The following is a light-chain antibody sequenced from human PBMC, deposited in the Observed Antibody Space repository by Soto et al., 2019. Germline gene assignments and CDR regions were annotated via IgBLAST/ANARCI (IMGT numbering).Light chain of an antibody. CDR1: QSVSSTY. J-gene: IGKJ1*01. Sequence: EIVLTQSPGTLSLSPGARVPLSWRARQSVSSTYLTWYHQKPGQAPRLLIYDGSRRATGIPDRFSGSGSGTDFSLTISRLEPEDFAVYYCQHYDSSRWTFGLGTKVDIK. CDR3: QHYDSSRWT. CDR2: DGS. V-gene: IGKV3-20*01.